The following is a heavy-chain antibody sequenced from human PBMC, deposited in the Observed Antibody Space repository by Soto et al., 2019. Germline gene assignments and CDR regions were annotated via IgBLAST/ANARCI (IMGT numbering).Heavy chain of an antibody. CDR2: ISYDGSNK. V-gene: IGHV3-30-3*01. Sequence: QVQLVESGGGVVQPGRSLRLSCAASGFTFSSYAMHWVRQAPGKRLEWVAVISYDGSNKYYADSVKGRFTISRDNSKNTLYLQMNSLRAEDTAVYYCARDSSHCSGGSCYSAYFQHWGQGTLVTVSS. CDR3: ARDSSHCSGGSCYSAYFQH. J-gene: IGHJ1*01. CDR1: GFTFSSYA. D-gene: IGHD2-15*01.